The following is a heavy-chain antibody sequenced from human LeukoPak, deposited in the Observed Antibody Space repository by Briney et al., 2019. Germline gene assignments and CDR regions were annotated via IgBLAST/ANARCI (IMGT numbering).Heavy chain of an antibody. CDR3: AREGDNWSYLGAFDI. J-gene: IGHJ3*02. D-gene: IGHD1-7*01. V-gene: IGHV3-7*01. Sequence: PGGSLRLSCAASGFTFSSYWMSWVRHAPGKGLEWVANIKQDGSEKYYVDSVKGRFTISRDNAKNSLYLQMNSLRAEDTAVYYCAREGDNWSYLGAFDIWGQGTMVTVSS. CDR2: IKQDGSEK. CDR1: GFTFSSYW.